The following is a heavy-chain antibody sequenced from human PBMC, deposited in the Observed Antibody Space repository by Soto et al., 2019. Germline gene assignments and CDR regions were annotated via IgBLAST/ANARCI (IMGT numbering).Heavy chain of an antibody. Sequence: SETLSLTCTVSGGSISSYYWSWIRQPPGKGLVWIGYIYYSGSTNYNPSLKSRVTISVDTSKNQFSLKLSSVTAADTAVYYCARTSGYYYVYYGMDVWGQGTTVTVSS. CDR2: IYYSGST. CDR3: ARTSGYYYVYYGMDV. CDR1: GGSISSYY. J-gene: IGHJ6*02. D-gene: IGHD3-22*01. V-gene: IGHV4-59*08.